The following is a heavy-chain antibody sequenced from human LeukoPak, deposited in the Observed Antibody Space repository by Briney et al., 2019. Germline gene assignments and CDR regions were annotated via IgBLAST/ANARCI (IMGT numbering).Heavy chain of an antibody. CDR3: ARLDCTNGVCYCSY. V-gene: IGHV1-8*01. J-gene: IGHJ4*02. CDR1: GYTFTSYD. D-gene: IGHD2-8*01. CDR2: MNPNSGNT. Sequence: GASVKVSCKASGYTFTSYDINWVRQATGQGLGWMGWMNPNSGNTGYAQKFQGRVTMTRNTSISTAYMELSSLRSEDTAVYYCARLDCTNGVCYCSYWGQGTLATVSS.